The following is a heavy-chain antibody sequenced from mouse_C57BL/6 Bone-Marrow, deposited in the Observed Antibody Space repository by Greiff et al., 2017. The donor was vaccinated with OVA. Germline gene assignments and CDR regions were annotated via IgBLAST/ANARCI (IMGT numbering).Heavy chain of an antibody. CDR1: GFSLTSYG. CDR2: IWSGGST. CDR3: ARNCDYYGSSYPFAY. D-gene: IGHD1-1*01. V-gene: IGHV2-2*01. Sequence: QVQLKQSGPGLVQPSQSLSITCTVSGFSLTSYGLHWVRQSPGKGLEWLGVIWSGGSTDYNAAFISRLSISKDNSKSQVFFKMNSLQADDTAIYYCARNCDYYGSSYPFAYWGQGTLVTVSA. J-gene: IGHJ3*01.